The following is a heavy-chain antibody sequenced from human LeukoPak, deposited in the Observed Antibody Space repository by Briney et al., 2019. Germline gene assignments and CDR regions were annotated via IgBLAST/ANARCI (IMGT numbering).Heavy chain of an antibody. CDR3: ANRPLKLELTYYYYYYMDV. CDR1: GFTFGSYA. J-gene: IGHJ6*03. D-gene: IGHD1-7*01. Sequence: GGSLRLSCAASGFTFGSYAMSWVRQAPGKGLEWVSAISGSGGSTYYADSVKGRFTISRDNSKNTLYLQMNSLRAEDTAVYYCANRPLKLELTYYYYYYMDVWGKGTTVTVSS. V-gene: IGHV3-23*01. CDR2: ISGSGGST.